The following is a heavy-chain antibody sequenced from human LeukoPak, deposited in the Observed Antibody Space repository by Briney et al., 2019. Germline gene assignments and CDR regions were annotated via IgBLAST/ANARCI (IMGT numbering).Heavy chain of an antibody. CDR1: GFTVSSNY. CDR2: IYGGGNI. D-gene: IGHD3-3*01. Sequence: GSLRLSCAASGFTVSSNYMNWVRQAPGKGLEWVSVIYGGGNIYYADSVKGRFTISRDNSKNTLYLQMNSLRAEDTAVYYCAMGATSWSGYSFPKIFQHWGRGTLVTVSS. CDR3: AMGATSWSGYSFPKIFQH. J-gene: IGHJ1*01. V-gene: IGHV3-53*01.